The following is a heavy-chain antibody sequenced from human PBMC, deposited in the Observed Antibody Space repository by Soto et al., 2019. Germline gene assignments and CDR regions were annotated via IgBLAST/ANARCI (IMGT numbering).Heavy chain of an antibody. CDR3: ATRGCSGGSCYGDAFDI. V-gene: IGHV1-2*04. Sequence: QVQLVQSGAEVKKPGASVKVSCKASGYTFTGYYMHWVRQAPGQGLEWMGWINPNSGGTNYAQKFQGWVTMTRDTSISTAYMELSRLRSDDTAVYYCATRGCSGGSCYGDAFDIWGQGTMVTVSS. D-gene: IGHD2-15*01. CDR2: INPNSGGT. J-gene: IGHJ3*02. CDR1: GYTFTGYY.